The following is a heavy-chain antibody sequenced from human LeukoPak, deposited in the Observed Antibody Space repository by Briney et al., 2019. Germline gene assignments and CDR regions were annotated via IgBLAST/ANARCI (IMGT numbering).Heavy chain of an antibody. CDR3: ARDIRSHNGPGGYYYYYMDV. D-gene: IGHD2-8*01. J-gene: IGHJ6*03. V-gene: IGHV4-38-2*02. Sequence: SETLSLTCTVSGFSISSGYYWGWIRQPPGKGLEWSVRIYSSGSTNYNPSLKSRVTLSVDASSNQVSLTLSSVNAAHTAVYHCARDIRSHNGPGGYYYYYMDVWGKGTTVTVSS. CDR1: GFSISSGYY. CDR2: IYSSGST.